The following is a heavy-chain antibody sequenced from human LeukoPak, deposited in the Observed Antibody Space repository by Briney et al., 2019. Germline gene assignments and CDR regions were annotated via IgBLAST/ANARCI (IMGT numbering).Heavy chain of an antibody. CDR2: ISYTGST. Sequence: SETLSLTCTVSGGSITSYYWSWIRQSPGKGLEWIGYISYTGSTNYNPSLQSRVTMSIDTSKNQFSLKLSSVTAADTAVYYCARGGYGHYVQNYWGQGTLVTVSS. V-gene: IGHV4-59*01. D-gene: IGHD4-17*01. CDR3: ARGGYGHYVQNY. J-gene: IGHJ4*02. CDR1: GGSITSYY.